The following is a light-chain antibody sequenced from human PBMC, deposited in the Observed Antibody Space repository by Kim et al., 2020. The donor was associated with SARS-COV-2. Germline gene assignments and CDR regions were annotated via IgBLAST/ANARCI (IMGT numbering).Light chain of an antibody. CDR2: DAD. Sequence: GEKVTISCSGGGSDIVASSVSWFQQLPATAPKLVIYDADRRPSGISDRFSGSKSDTSATLDITGLETGDEATYYCGTWDSALRVAVFGGGTKLTVL. CDR1: GSDIVASS. J-gene: IGLJ3*02. V-gene: IGLV1-51*01. CDR3: GTWDSALRVAV.